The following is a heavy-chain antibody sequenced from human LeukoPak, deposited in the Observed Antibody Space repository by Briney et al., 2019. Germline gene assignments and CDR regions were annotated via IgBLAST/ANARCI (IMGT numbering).Heavy chain of an antibody. CDR1: GYTFTSYY. J-gene: IGHJ3*02. CDR2: INPSGGST. V-gene: IGHV1-46*01. D-gene: IGHD3-22*01. Sequence: ASVKVSCKASGYTFTSYYIHWVRQAPGQGLEWMGLINPSGGSTNYAQKFQGRVTMTRDTSISTAYMELSRLRSGDTAVYYCARGGDYYDSSGYYDDAFDIWGQGTMVTVSS. CDR3: ARGGDYYDSSGYYDDAFDI.